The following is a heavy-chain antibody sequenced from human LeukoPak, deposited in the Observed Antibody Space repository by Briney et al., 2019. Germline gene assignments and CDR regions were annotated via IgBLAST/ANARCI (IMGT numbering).Heavy chain of an antibody. J-gene: IGHJ5*02. CDR2: IVVGSGNT. V-gene: IGHV1-58*01. CDR3: AADSDGSGSQPFDP. CDR1: GFTFTSSA. D-gene: IGHD3-10*01. Sequence: SVKVSCKASGFTFTSSAVQWVRQARGQRPEWIGWIVVGSGNTNYAQKFQERVTITRDMSTSTAYMELSSLRSEDTAVYYCAADSDGSGSQPFDPWGQGTLVTVSS.